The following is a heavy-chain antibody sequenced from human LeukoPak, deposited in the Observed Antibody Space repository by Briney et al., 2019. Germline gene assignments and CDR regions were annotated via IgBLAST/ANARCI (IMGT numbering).Heavy chain of an antibody. J-gene: IGHJ5*02. CDR1: GGSISSYY. Sequence: SETLSLTCTVSGGSISSYYWSWIRQPSGKGLEWIGYIYYSGSTNYNPSLKSRVTISVDTSKNQFSLKLSSVTAADTAVYYCARSSIGGYSARFDPWGQGTLVTVSS. CDR2: IYYSGST. V-gene: IGHV4-59*01. CDR3: ARSSIGGYSARFDP. D-gene: IGHD3-10*01.